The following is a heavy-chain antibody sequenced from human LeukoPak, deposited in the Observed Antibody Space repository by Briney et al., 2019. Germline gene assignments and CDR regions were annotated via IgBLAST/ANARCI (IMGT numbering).Heavy chain of an antibody. CDR3: ARGPRWLQLKYFDY. V-gene: IGHV4-4*02. D-gene: IGHD5-24*01. Sequence: SETLSLTCAVSGGSISSSNWWSWVRQPPGKGLEWIGEIYHSGSTNYNPSLKSRVTISVDTSKNQFSLKLSSVTAADTAVYYCARGPRWLQLKYFDYWGQGTLVTVSS. CDR2: IYHSGST. CDR1: GGSISSSNW. J-gene: IGHJ4*02.